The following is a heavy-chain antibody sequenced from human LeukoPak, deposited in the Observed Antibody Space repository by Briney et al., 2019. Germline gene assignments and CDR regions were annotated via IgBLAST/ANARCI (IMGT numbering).Heavy chain of an antibody. CDR1: GFTFSSYW. V-gene: IGHV3-7*05. CDR2: IKQDGSEK. CDR3: ARKGYSYGAFDY. J-gene: IGHJ4*02. Sequence: GGSLRLSCAVSGFTFSSYWMSWVRQAPGKGLQWVANIKQDGSEKYYVDSVKGRFTISRDNAKNSLYLQINSLKAEDTAVYYCARKGYSYGAFDYWGQGTLVTVSS. D-gene: IGHD5-18*01.